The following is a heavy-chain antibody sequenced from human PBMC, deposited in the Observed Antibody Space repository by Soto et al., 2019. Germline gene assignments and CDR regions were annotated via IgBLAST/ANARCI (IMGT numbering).Heavy chain of an antibody. CDR2: MNPSSGYT. Sequence: GASVKVSCKASGYTFISHDINWARQATGQGLEWMGWMNPSSGYTGYAQKFQGRVTVTRNSSISTAYMELSSLRSEDTAVYYCATFYSTSYYLHNWFDPWGQGTLVTVSS. J-gene: IGHJ5*02. V-gene: IGHV1-8*01. CDR3: ATFYSTSYYLHNWFDP. D-gene: IGHD6-13*01. CDR1: GYTFISHD.